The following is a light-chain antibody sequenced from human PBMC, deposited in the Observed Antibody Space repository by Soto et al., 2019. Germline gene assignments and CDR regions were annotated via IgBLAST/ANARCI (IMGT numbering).Light chain of an antibody. Sequence: QSALTQPASVSGSPGQTITISCTGTSTDIGSYDLVSWYQQHPGKVPKLMIYEGSKRPSGVSYRFSASKSGNTASLTISGLQAEDEADYWCSSYTTSSTLIFGGGTKLTVL. CDR3: SSYTTSSTLI. CDR1: STDIGSYDL. CDR2: EGS. V-gene: IGLV2-14*02. J-gene: IGLJ2*01.